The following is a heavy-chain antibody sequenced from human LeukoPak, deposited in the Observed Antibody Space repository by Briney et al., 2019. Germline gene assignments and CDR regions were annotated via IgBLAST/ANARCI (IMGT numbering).Heavy chain of an antibody. J-gene: IGHJ4*02. Sequence: ASVKVSCKAFGYTFSSYGINWVRQAPGQGLEWMGWVSTYNANTDYAQKFLGRVTMTADTSTSTAYMDLTYLRSDDTAVYYCARGTIGVCYSWGQGTLVTVSS. V-gene: IGHV1-18*01. D-gene: IGHD2-8*01. CDR2: VSTYNANT. CDR3: ARGTIGVCYS. CDR1: GYTFSSYG.